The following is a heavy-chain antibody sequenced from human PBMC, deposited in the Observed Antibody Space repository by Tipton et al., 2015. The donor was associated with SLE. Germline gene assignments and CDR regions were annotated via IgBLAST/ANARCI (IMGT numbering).Heavy chain of an antibody. J-gene: IGHJ4*02. V-gene: IGHV3-30-3*01. CDR1: GFILRDFE. CDR3: ATGDWGDYY. D-gene: IGHD3-16*01. Sequence: SLRLSCAASGFILRDFEMNWVRQAPGRGLEWVAIISYDGSNEFYADSVKGRFTISRDDSRNTLYLQMSSLRPEDTATYYCATGDWGDYYWGQGTLVTVSS. CDR2: ISYDGSNE.